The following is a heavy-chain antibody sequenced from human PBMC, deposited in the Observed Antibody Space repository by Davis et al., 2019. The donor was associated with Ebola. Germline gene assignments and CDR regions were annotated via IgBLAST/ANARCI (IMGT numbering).Heavy chain of an antibody. CDR3: AKQWEAYCSSTSCYILGSQNWFDP. CDR2: IYSGGST. Sequence: GESLKISCAASGFTVSSNYMSWVRQAPGKGLEWVSVIYSGGSTYYADSVKGRFTISRHNSKNTLYLQMNSLRAEDTAVYYCAKQWEAYCSSTSCYILGSQNWFDPWGQGTLVTVSS. D-gene: IGHD2-2*02. CDR1: GFTVSSNY. J-gene: IGHJ5*02. V-gene: IGHV3-53*01.